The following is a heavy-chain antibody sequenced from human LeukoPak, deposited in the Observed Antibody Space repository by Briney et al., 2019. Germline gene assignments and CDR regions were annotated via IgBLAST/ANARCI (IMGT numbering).Heavy chain of an antibody. CDR1: GGSISSYY. CDR3: ARDVYYDSSGYYLYYYGMDV. CDR2: MSSSGSTI. Sequence: LSLTCTVSGGSISSYYWSWIGQAPGKGLEWVSNMSSSGSTIYYADSVKGRFTISRDNAKNSPYLQMNSLRAEDTAVYYCARDVYYDSSGYYLYYYGMDVWGQGTTVTVSS. D-gene: IGHD3-22*01. J-gene: IGHJ6*02. V-gene: IGHV3-11*01.